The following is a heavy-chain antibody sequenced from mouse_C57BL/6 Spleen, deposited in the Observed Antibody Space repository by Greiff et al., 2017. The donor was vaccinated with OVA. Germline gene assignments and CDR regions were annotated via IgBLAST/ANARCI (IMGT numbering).Heavy chain of an antibody. CDR1: GYTFTDYY. D-gene: IGHD2-4*01. Sequence: EVQLQQSGPELVKPGASVKISCKASGYTFTDYYMNWVKQSHGKSLEWIGDINPNNGGTSYNQKFKGKATLTVDKSSSTAYMELRSLTSEDSAVYYCARGEYDYVRLTGYWGQGTTLTVSS. CDR2: INPNNGGT. J-gene: IGHJ2*01. CDR3: ARGEYDYVRLTGY. V-gene: IGHV1-26*01.